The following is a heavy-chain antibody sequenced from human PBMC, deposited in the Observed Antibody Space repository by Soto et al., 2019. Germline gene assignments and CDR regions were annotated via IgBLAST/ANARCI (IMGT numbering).Heavy chain of an antibody. J-gene: IGHJ6*02. D-gene: IGHD2-21*02. CDR1: GFSLSSSAMC. CDR2: IDWDDDK. CDR3: ARDLWGYCGTDCYPLDV. Sequence: SGPTLVNPTQTLTLTCTFSGFSLSSSAMCVSWIRQPPGKALEWLALIDWDDDKYYSTSLKTRLTISKDTSKNQVVLTMTNMDPVDTATYYCARDLWGYCGTDCYPLDVWGPGTTVTVSS. V-gene: IGHV2-70*01.